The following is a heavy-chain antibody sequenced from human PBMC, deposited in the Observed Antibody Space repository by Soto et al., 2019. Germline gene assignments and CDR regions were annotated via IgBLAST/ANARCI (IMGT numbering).Heavy chain of an antibody. J-gene: IGHJ4*02. CDR2: ISTGGVYM. CDR3: ARDIASPGGDYFDS. D-gene: IGHD2-21*01. Sequence: EVQLVESGGGLVKAGGSLRLFCTASGFTFRNYNMNWVRQAPGKGLEWVSSISTGGVYMFYADSGKGRFTFSRDNAQNSLFLQIDSPRAEDTAVYYCARDIASPGGDYFDSWGQGTLVTVSS. V-gene: IGHV3-21*06. CDR1: GFTFRNYN.